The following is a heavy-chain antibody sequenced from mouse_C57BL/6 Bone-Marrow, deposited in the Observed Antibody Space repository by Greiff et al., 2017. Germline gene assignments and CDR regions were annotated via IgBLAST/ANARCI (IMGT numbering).Heavy chain of an antibody. CDR2: IDPETGGT. Sequence: QVQLKESGAELVRPGASVTLSCKASGYTFTDYEMHWVKQTPVHGLEWIGAIDPETGGTAYNQKFKGKAILTADKSSSTAYMELRSLTSEDSAVYYCTRPYYNDFDYWGQGTTLTFSS. CDR3: TRPYYNDFDY. V-gene: IGHV1-15*01. J-gene: IGHJ2*01. D-gene: IGHD2-12*01. CDR1: GYTFTDYE.